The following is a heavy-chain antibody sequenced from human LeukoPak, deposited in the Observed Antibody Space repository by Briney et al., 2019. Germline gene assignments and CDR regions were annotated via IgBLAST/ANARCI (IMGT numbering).Heavy chain of an antibody. J-gene: IGHJ6*03. V-gene: IGHV1-8*01. CDR3: ARAGRYGYYYYYMDV. CDR1: GYTFTSYD. D-gene: IGHD4-17*01. Sequence: GASVKVSCKASGYTFTSYDINWVRQATGQGLEWMGWMNPNSGNTGYAQKFQGRVTLTRNTSISTAYMELSSLRSEDAAVYYCARAGRYGYYYYYMDVWGKGTTVTVSS. CDR2: MNPNSGNT.